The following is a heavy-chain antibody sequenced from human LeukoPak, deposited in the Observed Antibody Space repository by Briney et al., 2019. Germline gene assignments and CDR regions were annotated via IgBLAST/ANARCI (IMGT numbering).Heavy chain of an antibody. CDR3: ARDLTGWFDP. D-gene: IGHD1-14*01. Sequence: SETLSLTCAVSGNSISSGYHCGWIRQPPGKGLEWIGTIYHSGSTHYNPSLKSRVTISVDTSKNQFSQKLRSVTAADTAVYYCARDLTGWFDPWGQGTLVTVSS. CDR2: IYHSGST. J-gene: IGHJ5*02. CDR1: GNSISSGYH. V-gene: IGHV4-38-2*02.